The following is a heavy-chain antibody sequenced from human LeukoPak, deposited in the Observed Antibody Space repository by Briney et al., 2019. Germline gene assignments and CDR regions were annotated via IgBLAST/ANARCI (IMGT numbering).Heavy chain of an antibody. CDR2: ISGSGGST. D-gene: IGHD3-22*01. V-gene: IGHV3-23*01. CDR3: AMDHYYDSSGYYSYYFDY. Sequence: PGGSLRLSCAASGFTFSSYAMGWVRQAPGKGLEWVSAISGSGGSTYYADSVKGRFTISRDNSKNTLCLQMNSLRAEDTAVYYCAMDHYYDSSGYYSYYFDYWGQGTLVTVSS. J-gene: IGHJ4*02. CDR1: GFTFSSYA.